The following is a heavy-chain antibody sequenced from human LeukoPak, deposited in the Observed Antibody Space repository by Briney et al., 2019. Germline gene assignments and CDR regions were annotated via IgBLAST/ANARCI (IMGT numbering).Heavy chain of an antibody. D-gene: IGHD4-17*01. CDR2: SSSSGGYI. Sequence: GGSLRLSCAATGFTFSTYSMNWVRLAPAPGKEWVSSSSSSGGYIYYADSVKGRFTISTDNAKNSLSLRMNSLRAEDTAVYYCARDRYGDYSFDYWGQGTLVIVSS. J-gene: IGHJ4*02. V-gene: IGHV3-21*01. CDR3: ARDRYGDYSFDY. CDR1: GFTFSTYS.